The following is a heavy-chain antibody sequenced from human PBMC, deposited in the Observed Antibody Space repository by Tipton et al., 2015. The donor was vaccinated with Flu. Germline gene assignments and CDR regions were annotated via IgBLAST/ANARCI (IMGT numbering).Heavy chain of an antibody. V-gene: IGHV4-38-2*02. CDR1: GDSIDSRYY. CDR2: VHRTGIS. D-gene: IGHD3-10*01. Sequence: TLSLTCFVSGDSIDSRYYWGWVRQPPGKGLEWIGNVHRTGISYYKTSLKSRATISVDTSKNQLSLRLTSVTAADTAVYYCARDYGDLNWFDPWGQGTLVTVSS. CDR3: ARDYGDLNWFDP. J-gene: IGHJ5*02.